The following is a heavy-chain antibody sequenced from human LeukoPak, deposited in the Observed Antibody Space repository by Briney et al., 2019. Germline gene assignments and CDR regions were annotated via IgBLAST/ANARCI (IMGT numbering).Heavy chain of an antibody. CDR2: IHWSGVDT. V-gene: IGHV3-20*04. J-gene: IGHJ4*02. D-gene: IGHD1-1*01. CDR3: AKRRSSTTGSPFDC. Sequence: PGGSLRLSCAASGFTFEDHGMSWVRQVPGKGLEWVSGIHWSGVDTGYAASVKGRFTISRDNAKNSLYLQMNSLRVEDTAFYYCAKRRSSTTGSPFDCWGQGTLVAVSS. CDR1: GFTFEDHG.